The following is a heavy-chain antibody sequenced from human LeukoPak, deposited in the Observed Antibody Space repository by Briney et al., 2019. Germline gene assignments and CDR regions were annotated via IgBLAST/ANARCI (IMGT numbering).Heavy chain of an antibody. V-gene: IGHV3-23*01. J-gene: IGHJ6*03. D-gene: IGHD3-22*01. CDR1: GFTFSSYA. CDR3: AKTGDSSGYSYFYNYMDV. CDR2: ISGGGGGT. Sequence: GGSLRLSCAASGFTFSSYAMSWVRQAPGKGLEWVSTISGGGGGTYYADSVKGRFTISRDNSKNTLYLQMNSLRADDTAIYYCAKTGDSSGYSYFYNYMDVWGRGTTVTVSS.